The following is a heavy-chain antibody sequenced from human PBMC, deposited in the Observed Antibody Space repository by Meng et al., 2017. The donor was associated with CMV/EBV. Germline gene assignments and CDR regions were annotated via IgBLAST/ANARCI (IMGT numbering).Heavy chain of an antibody. J-gene: IGHJ6*02. CDR3: ARDLSGQLVPATLNYYHYYGMDV. D-gene: IGHD6-6*01. V-gene: IGHV3-30*19. CDR2: ISYDGSNK. CDR1: GFTFSSYG. Sequence: GESLKISCAASGFTFSSYGMHWVRQAPGKGLEWVAVISYDGSNKYYADSVKGRFTISRDNSKNTLYLQMNSLRAEDTAVYYCARDLSGQLVPATLNYYHYYGMDVWGQGTTVTVSS.